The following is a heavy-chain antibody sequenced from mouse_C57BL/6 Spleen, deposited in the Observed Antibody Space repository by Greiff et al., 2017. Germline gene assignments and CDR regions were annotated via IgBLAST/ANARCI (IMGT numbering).Heavy chain of an antibody. J-gene: IGHJ2*01. CDR3: ARKGDWAGFDY. V-gene: IGHV1-7*01. CDR2: INPSSGYT. CDR1: GYTFTSYW. Sequence: QVQLQQSGAELAKPGASVKLSCKASGYTFTSYWMHWVKQTPGQGLEWIGYINPSSGYTKYNQKFKDKATFTADKSSSTAYMQLSSLTYEDSAVYYCARKGDWAGFDYWGQGTTLTVSS. D-gene: IGHD4-1*01.